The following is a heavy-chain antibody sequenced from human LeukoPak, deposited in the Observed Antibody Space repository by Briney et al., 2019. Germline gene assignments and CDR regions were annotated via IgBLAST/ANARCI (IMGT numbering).Heavy chain of an antibody. CDR2: TYYSGST. CDR1: GGSISSSSYY. J-gene: IGHJ4*02. CDR3: ARPPFVVETATAFPISRYFDY. Sequence: SETLSLTCTVSGGSISSSSYYWGGIRQPPGKGLEWIGSTYYSGSTYYNPSLKSRVTISVDTSKNQFSLKLSSVTAADTAVYYCARPPFVVETATAFPISRYFDYWGQGTLVTVSS. D-gene: IGHD2-21*02. V-gene: IGHV4-39*01.